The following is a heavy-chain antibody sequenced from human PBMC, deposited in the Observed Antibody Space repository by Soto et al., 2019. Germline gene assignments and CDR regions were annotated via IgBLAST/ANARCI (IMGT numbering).Heavy chain of an antibody. CDR2: IIPILGIA. Sequence: SVKVSCKASGGTFSSYTSSWVRQAPGQGLEWMGRIIPILGIANYAQKFQGRVTITADKSTSTAYMELSSLRSEDTAVYYCASSSSGYYYYMDVWGKGTTVTVSS. D-gene: IGHD6-6*01. CDR3: ASSSSGYYYYMDV. CDR1: GGTFSSYT. J-gene: IGHJ6*03. V-gene: IGHV1-69*02.